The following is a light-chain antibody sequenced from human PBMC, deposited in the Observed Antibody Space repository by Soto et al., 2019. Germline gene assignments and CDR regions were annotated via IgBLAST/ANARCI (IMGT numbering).Light chain of an antibody. Sequence: DMVLTQSPGTLSLSPGERATLSCRASRGLASSYLGWYQQKPGQPPRLLLYAASKRATGIPDRFSGSGSGTDFTLTINRLEPEDSAVYYCQQYGSSHPYTFGQGTKVEI. CDR1: RGLASSY. CDR3: QQYGSSHPYT. V-gene: IGKV3-20*01. J-gene: IGKJ2*01. CDR2: AAS.